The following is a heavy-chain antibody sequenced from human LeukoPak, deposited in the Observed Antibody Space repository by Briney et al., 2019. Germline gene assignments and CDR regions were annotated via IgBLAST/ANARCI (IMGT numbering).Heavy chain of an antibody. D-gene: IGHD5-24*01. CDR1: GFTFSSGA. Sequence: GGSLRLSCAASGFTFSSGAMSWVRQAPGKGLEWVSAISGSGSSTYYADSVKGRFTISRDNSKNTLYLQMNSLRAEDTALYYCAERDRYHSNPLENWGQGTLVTVSS. CDR2: ISGSGSST. J-gene: IGHJ4*02. V-gene: IGHV3-23*01. CDR3: AERDRYHSNPLEN.